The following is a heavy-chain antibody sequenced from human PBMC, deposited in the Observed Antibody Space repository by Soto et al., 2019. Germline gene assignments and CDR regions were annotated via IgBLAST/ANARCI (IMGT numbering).Heavy chain of an antibody. CDR1: GFTFSDYY. Sequence: PGGSLRLSCAASGFTFSDYYMSWIRQAPGKGLEWVSYISSSSSYTNYADSVKGRFTISRDNAKNSLYLQMNSLRAEDTAVYYCARPPSQGFSYYFDYWGQGTLVTAPQ. CDR2: ISSSSSYT. J-gene: IGHJ4*02. CDR3: ARPPSQGFSYYFDY. V-gene: IGHV3-11*06.